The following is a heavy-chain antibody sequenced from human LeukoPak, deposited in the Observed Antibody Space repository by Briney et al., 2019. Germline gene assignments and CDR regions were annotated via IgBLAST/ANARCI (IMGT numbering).Heavy chain of an antibody. CDR3: TRELSSGLSSH. CDR2: ISYDGTNT. CDR1: GFTFSAYV. V-gene: IGHV3-30*09. J-gene: IGHJ4*02. D-gene: IGHD6-19*01. Sequence: GGSLRLSCAASGFTFSAYVMHWVRQAPGKGLEWVAAISYDGTNTYYAHSVKGRFAISRDNSNSTLVLQMNSLRTEDTALYYCTRELSSGLSSHWGQGTLVTVSS.